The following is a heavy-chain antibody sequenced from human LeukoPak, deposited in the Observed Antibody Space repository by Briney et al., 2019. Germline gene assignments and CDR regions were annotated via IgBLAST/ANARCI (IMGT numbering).Heavy chain of an antibody. Sequence: ASVKVSCKVSGYTFTSYYMHWVRQAPGQGLEWMGIINPSGGSTSYAQKFQGRVTMTRDTSTSTVCMELSSLRSEDTAVYYCARVMGSSSAGDAFDIWGQGTMVTVSS. CDR2: INPSGGST. D-gene: IGHD6-13*01. J-gene: IGHJ3*02. CDR3: ARVMGSSSAGDAFDI. V-gene: IGHV1-46*01. CDR1: GYTFTSYY.